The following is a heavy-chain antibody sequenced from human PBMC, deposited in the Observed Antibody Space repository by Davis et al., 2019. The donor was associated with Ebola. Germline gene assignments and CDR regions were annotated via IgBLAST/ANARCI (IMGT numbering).Heavy chain of an antibody. CDR2: ISGSGGST. J-gene: IGHJ6*04. CDR1: VITFSSYA. D-gene: IGHD3-3*01. Sequence: GESLKISCTDSVITFSSYAMTWVRQAPGKGLEWVSAISGSGGSTYYADSVKGRFTISRDNSKKTLYLQMNSLRAEDTAVYYWAKSGLSFGVVKYHYGMDVWGKGTTVTVSS. V-gene: IGHV3-23*01. CDR3: AKSGLSFGVVKYHYGMDV.